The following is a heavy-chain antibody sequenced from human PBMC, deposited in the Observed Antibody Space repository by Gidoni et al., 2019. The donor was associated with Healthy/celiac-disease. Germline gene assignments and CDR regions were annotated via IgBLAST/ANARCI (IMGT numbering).Heavy chain of an antibody. CDR1: GFTFSNAW. J-gene: IGHJ5*02. CDR2: IKSKTDGGTT. Sequence: EVQLVESGGGLVKPGGSLRLSCAASGFTFSNAWMSWVRQAPGKGLEWVGRIKSKTDGGTTDYAAPVKGRFTISRDDSKNTLYLQMNSLKTEDTAVYYCTTDPDLTDYYDFWSGYYWFDPWGQGTLVTVSS. D-gene: IGHD3-3*01. V-gene: IGHV3-15*01. CDR3: TTDPDLTDYYDFWSGYYWFDP.